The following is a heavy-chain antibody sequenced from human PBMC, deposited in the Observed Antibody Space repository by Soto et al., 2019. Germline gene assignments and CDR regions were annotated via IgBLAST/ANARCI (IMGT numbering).Heavy chain of an antibody. CDR1: GYSFTGLD. CDR2: MEPSSGRT. J-gene: IGHJ4*02. D-gene: IGHD3-10*01. CDR3: ARGVTAGVDY. V-gene: IGHV1-8*01. Sequence: QVQLVQSGAEARVPGASVKVSCKASGYSFTGLDINWVRQTTGQGLEWMGWMEPSSGRTGYAQKIQGRVTMTRDTAINPAYMELSSLTSDDTAFYYCARGVTAGVDYWGQGTLVTVSS.